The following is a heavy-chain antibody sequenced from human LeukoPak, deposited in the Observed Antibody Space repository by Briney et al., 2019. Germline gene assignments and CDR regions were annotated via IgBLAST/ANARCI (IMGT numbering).Heavy chain of an antibody. CDR2: ISWNSGSI. J-gene: IGHJ4*02. CDR1: GFTFDDYA. Sequence: GRSLRLTCAASGFTFDDYAMHWDRQAPGKGLEWVSGISWNSGSIGYADSVKGRFTISRDNAKNSLYLQMNSLRAEDTALYYCAKGQGRLVTSYYFDYWGQGTLVTVSS. CDR3: AKGQGRLVTSYYFDY. D-gene: IGHD3-16*02. V-gene: IGHV3-9*01.